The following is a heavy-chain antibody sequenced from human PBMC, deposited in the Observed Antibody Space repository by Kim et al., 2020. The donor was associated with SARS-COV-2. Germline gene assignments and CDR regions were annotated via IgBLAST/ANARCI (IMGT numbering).Heavy chain of an antibody. CDR3: AKDLVDNSVSLFYFDY. V-gene: IGHV3-23*01. J-gene: IGHJ4*02. D-gene: IGHD3-22*01. Sequence: HPVEGRFTISRDNSRNTLYLQMNSLRAEDTAVYYCAKDLVDNSVSLFYFDYWGQGTLVTVSS.